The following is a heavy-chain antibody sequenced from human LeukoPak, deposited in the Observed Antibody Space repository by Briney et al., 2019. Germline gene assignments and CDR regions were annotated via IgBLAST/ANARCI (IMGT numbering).Heavy chain of an antibody. CDR3: ARISSISYYFDY. Sequence: PGGSLRLSCAASGFTFSSFWMTWVRQAPGKGLEWVANIKLDGSEKYYVDSVKGRFTVSRDNAKNSLYLQMNSLRAEDTAVYYCARISSISYYFDYWGRGTLVTVSS. V-gene: IGHV3-7*01. J-gene: IGHJ4*02. CDR2: IKLDGSEK. CDR1: GFTFSSFW.